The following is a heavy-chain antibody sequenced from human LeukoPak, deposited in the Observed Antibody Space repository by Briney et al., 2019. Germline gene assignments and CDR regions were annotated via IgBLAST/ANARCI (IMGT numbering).Heavy chain of an antibody. J-gene: IGHJ4*02. D-gene: IGHD2-21*02. Sequence: ASVKVSCKASGYTFISYFIHWVRHAPGPGLEWTGIINPSGGSTRYAQKFQGRVTMTRDTSTSTVYMEMSSLRSEDTAVYYCARSGGDAIRPFDYWGQGTLVTVSS. CDR2: INPSGGST. V-gene: IGHV1-46*01. CDR3: ARSGGDAIRPFDY. CDR1: GYTFISYF.